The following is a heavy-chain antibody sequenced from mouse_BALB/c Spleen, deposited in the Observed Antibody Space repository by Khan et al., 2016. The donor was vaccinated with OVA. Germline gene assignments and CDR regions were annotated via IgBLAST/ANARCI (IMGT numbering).Heavy chain of an antibody. D-gene: IGHD1-1*01. CDR3: TNHGSSSAWFTY. CDR1: GYTFTSYW. Sequence: QVQLQQSGAELAKPGASVKMSCKASGYTFTSYWMHWVKQRPGQGLEWIGYINPSTDYTEYNQKFKDKATLTADKSSSTAYMHLTSLTSEDSAVYYCTNHGSSSAWFTYWGQGTLVTVSA. CDR2: INPSTDYT. J-gene: IGHJ3*01. V-gene: IGHV1-7*01.